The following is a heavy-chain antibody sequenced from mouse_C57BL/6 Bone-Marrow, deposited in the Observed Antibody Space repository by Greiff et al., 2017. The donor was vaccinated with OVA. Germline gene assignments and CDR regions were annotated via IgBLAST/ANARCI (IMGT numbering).Heavy chain of an antibody. V-gene: IGHV1-69*01. D-gene: IGHD2-13*01. J-gene: IGHJ4*01. Sequence: QVQLQQPGAELVMPGASVKLSCKASGYTFTSYWMHWVKQRPGQGLEWIGEIDPSDSYTNYNQKFKGKSTLTVAKSSNTAYMQLSSLTSEDSAVYYCARCDGDPSLYAMDYWGQGTSVTVSS. CDR1: GYTFTSYW. CDR3: ARCDGDPSLYAMDY. CDR2: IDPSDSYT.